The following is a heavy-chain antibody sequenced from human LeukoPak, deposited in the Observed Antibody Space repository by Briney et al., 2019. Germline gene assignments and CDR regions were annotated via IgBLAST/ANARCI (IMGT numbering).Heavy chain of an antibody. CDR1: GFSFSSYT. Sequence: GGSLRLSCAASGFSFSSYTMNWVRQAPGRGLEWVSAIGGDGVSRDYSDSVKGRFTISRDNSKNTLYLQMNSLRVEDTALYFCAKRVGGTPDNWGLGTLVTVSS. CDR3: AKRVGGTPDN. CDR2: IGGDGVSR. J-gene: IGHJ4*02. V-gene: IGHV3-23*01. D-gene: IGHD1-26*01.